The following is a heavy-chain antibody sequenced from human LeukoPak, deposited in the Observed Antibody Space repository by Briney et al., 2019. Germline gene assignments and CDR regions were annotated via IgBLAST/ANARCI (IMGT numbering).Heavy chain of an antibody. V-gene: IGHV4-39*02. D-gene: IGHD6-13*01. CDR3: ARDAEGIAALLLDY. Sequence: PSETLSLTCTVSGGSISSSSYYWGWIRQPPGRGLEWIGSIYYSGSTYYNPSLKSRVTISVDTSKNQFSLKLSSVTAADTAVYYCARDAEGIAALLLDYWGQGTLVTVSS. CDR1: GGSISSSSYY. CDR2: IYYSGST. J-gene: IGHJ4*02.